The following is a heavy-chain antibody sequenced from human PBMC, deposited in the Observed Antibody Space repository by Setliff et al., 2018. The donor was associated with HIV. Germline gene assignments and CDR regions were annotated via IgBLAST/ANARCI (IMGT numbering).Heavy chain of an antibody. D-gene: IGHD2-2*01. CDR2: TSHSGKT. CDR1: GGSLTGYY. Sequence: SETLSLTCTVSGGSLTGYYWSWIRQPPGKGLEWIGETSHSGKTNYNPSLKSRVTISVDTSKNQFSLKLTSVTAADTAVYYCVTSSSWSSRLNFWGPGMLVTVSS. J-gene: IGHJ4*02. V-gene: IGHV4-34*01. CDR3: VTSSSWSSRLNF.